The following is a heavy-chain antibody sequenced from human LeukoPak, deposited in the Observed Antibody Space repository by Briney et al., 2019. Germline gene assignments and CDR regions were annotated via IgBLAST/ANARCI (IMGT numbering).Heavy chain of an antibody. CDR1: GLTFSSYS. V-gene: IGHV3-21*04. CDR2: ISSSSSYI. J-gene: IGHJ5*02. Sequence: PGGSLRLSCAASGLTFSSYSMNWVRQAPGKGLEWVSSISSSSSYIYYADSVKGRFTISRDNAKNSLYLQMNSLRAEDTAVYYCARARKYSGSYFINPWGQGTLVTVSS. D-gene: IGHD1-26*01. CDR3: ARARKYSGSYFINP.